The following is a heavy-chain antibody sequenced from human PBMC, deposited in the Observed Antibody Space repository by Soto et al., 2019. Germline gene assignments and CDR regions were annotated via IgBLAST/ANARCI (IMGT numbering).Heavy chain of an antibody. D-gene: IGHD4-17*01. V-gene: IGHV3-53*01. CDR1: GFTVSSDY. J-gene: IGHJ5*02. CDR2: IYTGGST. Sequence: EVQLVESGGGLIQPGGSLRLSCAASGFTVSSDYMSWVRQAPGKGLEWVSVIYTGGSTYYADSVKGRFTFSRDNSKNTLYLQVNSLRAEDTAVYYCARAYGGNPALFDPWGQGTLVTVSS. CDR3: ARAYGGNPALFDP.